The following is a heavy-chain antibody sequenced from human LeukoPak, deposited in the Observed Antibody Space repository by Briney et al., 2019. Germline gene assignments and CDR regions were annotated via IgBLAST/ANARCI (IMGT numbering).Heavy chain of an antibody. D-gene: IGHD1-26*01. V-gene: IGHV3-23*01. Sequence: QSGGSLRLSCAVSEFTFSSFAMSWVRQAPGKGLEWVSTAGHSFGATYYADSVKGRFIISRDDSKNTVSLQISSLRAEDTAVYYCVPHPGGNFPGFASWGQGTLVTVSS. CDR1: EFTFSSFA. CDR3: VPHPGGNFPGFAS. J-gene: IGHJ4*02. CDR2: AGHSFGAT.